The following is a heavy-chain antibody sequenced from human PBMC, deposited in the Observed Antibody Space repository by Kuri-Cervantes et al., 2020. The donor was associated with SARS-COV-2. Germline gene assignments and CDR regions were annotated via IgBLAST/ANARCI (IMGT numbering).Heavy chain of an antibody. CDR3: SARGGQYFNH. CDR1: GISLTNSGLA. CDR2: ICWDDDK. J-gene: IGHJ1*01. D-gene: IGHD4-23*01. Sequence: SGPTLVNPTQTLTLTCTLSGISLTNSGLAVGWIRQPPGKALEWLGIICWDDDKLYGPSLENRLTIARDTSQNQVVLTLTNMDPVNTATYYCSARGGQYFNHWGQGTSVTVSS. V-gene: IGHV2-5*05.